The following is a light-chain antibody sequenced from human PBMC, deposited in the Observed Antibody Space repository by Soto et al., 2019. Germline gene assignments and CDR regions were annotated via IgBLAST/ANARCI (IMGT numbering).Light chain of an antibody. CDR1: SSDVGGYNF. Sequence: QSALTQPPSASGSPGQSVTISCTGTSSDVGGYNFVSWYQQYPGKAPKLMIFEVSKRASGVPDRFSGSKSGNTASLTVSGLQAEDEAAYYCSSYAGGNIWYVFGTGTKVTVL. J-gene: IGLJ1*01. CDR2: EVS. CDR3: SSYAGGNIWYV. V-gene: IGLV2-8*01.